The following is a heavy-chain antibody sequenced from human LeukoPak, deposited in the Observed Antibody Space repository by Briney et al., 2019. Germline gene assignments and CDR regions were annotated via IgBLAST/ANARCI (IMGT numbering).Heavy chain of an antibody. V-gene: IGHV1-24*01. J-gene: IGHJ4*02. CDR1: GYTLTELS. CDR3: ATASKGLRYFDWPTHPPTFDY. CDR2: FDPEDGET. Sequence: ASVTVSCTVSGYTLTELSMHWVRQAPGKGLEWMGGFDPEDGETIYAQKFQGRVTMTEDTSTDTAYMELSSLRSEDTAVYYCATASKGLRYFDWPTHPPTFDYWGQGTLVTVSS. D-gene: IGHD3-9*01.